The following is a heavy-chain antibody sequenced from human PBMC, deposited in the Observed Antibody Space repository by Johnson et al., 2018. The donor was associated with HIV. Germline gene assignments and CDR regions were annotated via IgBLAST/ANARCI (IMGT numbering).Heavy chain of an antibody. Sequence: QVQLVESGGGVVQPGRSLRLSCVASRFTFSSYGMHWVRQAPGKGLEWVAIISYDGTNKYYPDSVTGRFTISRDNSKSPLYLQMNSLRGEDTAVYYCARDRGLDAFDIWGQGTMVTVSS. J-gene: IGHJ3*02. CDR1: RFTFSSYG. V-gene: IGHV3-30*03. D-gene: IGHD3-10*01. CDR2: ISYDGTNK. CDR3: ARDRGLDAFDI.